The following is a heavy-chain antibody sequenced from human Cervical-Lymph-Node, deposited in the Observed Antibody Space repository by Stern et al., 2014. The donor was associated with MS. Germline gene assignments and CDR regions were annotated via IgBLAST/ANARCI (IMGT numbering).Heavy chain of an antibody. Sequence: EVQLVESGAEVIEPGKSLKISCKVSGYTFTSKWIGWVRQISGKGLEWMAIIYPGDSDTRYSPSFQGQVTISADKSINTAYLQWSSLKASDTAMYYCVRLEGYNYYDFWGQGTLVTVSS. CDR1: GYTFTSKW. CDR3: VRLEGYNYYDF. V-gene: IGHV5-51*01. CDR2: IYPGDSDT. D-gene: IGHD5-12*01. J-gene: IGHJ4*02.